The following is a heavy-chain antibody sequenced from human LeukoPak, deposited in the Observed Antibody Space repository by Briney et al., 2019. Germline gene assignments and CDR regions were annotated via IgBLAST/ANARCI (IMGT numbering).Heavy chain of an antibody. D-gene: IGHD3-10*01. CDR2: ISDSGSNK. J-gene: IGHJ4*02. CDR1: GFTFSSYA. CDR3: AKAGWFGEGIDY. Sequence: PGGSLRLSCAASGFTFSSYAMSWVRQAPGKGREWVTAISDSGSNKYYADSVKGRFTISRDNSKNTLYLQMNSLRAEDTGVYYCAKAGWFGEGIDYWGQGTLVTVSS. V-gene: IGHV3-23*01.